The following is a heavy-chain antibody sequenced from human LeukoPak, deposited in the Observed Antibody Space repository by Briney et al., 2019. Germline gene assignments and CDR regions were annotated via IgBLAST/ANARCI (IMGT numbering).Heavy chain of an antibody. J-gene: IGHJ4*02. CDR1: GFTFSSYA. CDR2: ISGSGGST. D-gene: IGHD6-13*01. Sequence: PGGSLRLSCAASGFTFSSYAMSWVRQAPGKGLEWVSAISGSGGSTYYADSVKGRFTISRDNSKNTLYLQMNSLRAEDTAVYYCAKSLYKHSSSHYVGFFDYWGQGTLVTVSS. V-gene: IGHV3-23*01. CDR3: AKSLYKHSSSHYVGFFDY.